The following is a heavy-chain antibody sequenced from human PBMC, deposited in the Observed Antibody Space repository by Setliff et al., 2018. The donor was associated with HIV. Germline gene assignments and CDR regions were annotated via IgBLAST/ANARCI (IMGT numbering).Heavy chain of an antibody. J-gene: IGHJ6*03. D-gene: IGHD6-13*01. CDR2: IYYSRST. CDR1: GGSISSSSYY. V-gene: IGHV4-39*01. Sequence: SETLSLTCTVSGGSISSSSYYWGWIRQPPGKGLQWIGSIYYSRSTYYNPSLKSRVTISVDTSKNQFSLKLRSVTDADTALYYCARGRYRSRWYASDHYYIDVWGKGTTVTVSS. CDR3: ARGRYRSRWYASDHYYIDV.